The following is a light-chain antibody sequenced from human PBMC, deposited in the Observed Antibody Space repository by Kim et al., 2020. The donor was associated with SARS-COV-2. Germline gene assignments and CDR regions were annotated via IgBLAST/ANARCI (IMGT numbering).Light chain of an antibody. V-gene: IGKV4-1*01. J-gene: IGKJ2*01. CDR3: QQYYSSPFT. CDR1: QSVLDTSNNQIY. Sequence: DIAMTQSPDSLAVSLGERATINCKSSQSVLDTSNNQIYLAWYQQKPGQPPKLLISWASIRESGVPDRISGSGSGTDFTLTISSLQAEDVALYYCQQYYSSPFTFGQGTKLEI. CDR2: WAS.